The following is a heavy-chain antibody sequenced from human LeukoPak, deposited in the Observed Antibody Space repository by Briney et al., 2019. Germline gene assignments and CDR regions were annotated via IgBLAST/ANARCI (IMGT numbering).Heavy chain of an antibody. D-gene: IGHD2-2*02. Sequence: SXXAXGXTFSSYXMNWXXQAXGXXXXXXSSXSSSSSYIYYADSVKGRFTISRDNAKNSLYLQMNSLRAEDAAVYYCARTQTFQPLLYRAQMYYFDYWGQGTLVTVSS. CDR1: GXTFSSYX. V-gene: IGHV3-21*01. CDR3: ARTQTFQPLLYRAQMYYFDY. CDR2: XSSSSSYI. J-gene: IGHJ4*02.